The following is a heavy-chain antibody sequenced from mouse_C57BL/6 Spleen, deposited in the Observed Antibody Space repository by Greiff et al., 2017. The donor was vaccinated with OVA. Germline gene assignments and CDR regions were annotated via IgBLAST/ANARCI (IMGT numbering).Heavy chain of an antibody. J-gene: IGHJ2*01. CDR3: ARQGYDYDGYFDY. CDR1: GFTFSDYY. CDR2: ISNGGGST. V-gene: IGHV5-12*01. Sequence: EVQRVESGGGLVQPGGSLKLSCAASGFTFSDYYMYWVRQTPEKRLEWVAYISNGGGSTYYPDTVKGRFTISRDNAKNTLYLQMSRLKSEDTAMYYCARQGYDYDGYFDYWGQGTTLTVSS. D-gene: IGHD2-4*01.